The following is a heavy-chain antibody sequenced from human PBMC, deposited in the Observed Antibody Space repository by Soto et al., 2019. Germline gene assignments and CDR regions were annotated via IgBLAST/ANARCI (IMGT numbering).Heavy chain of an antibody. V-gene: IGHV1-46*01. D-gene: IGHD3-16*01. CDR3: AKQTVELSLGGFDP. Sequence: QVRLVQSGAEVQRPGASVKLSCEASGYTFANYYVHWVRQAPGQGLEWMGKINPSGGATTYAQNFQCRVSMTWDGSAKSVYMEMKSLSGDDTAVYYCAKQTVELSLGGFDPWGQGTLVTVSS. CDR2: INPSGGAT. CDR1: GYTFANYY. J-gene: IGHJ5*02.